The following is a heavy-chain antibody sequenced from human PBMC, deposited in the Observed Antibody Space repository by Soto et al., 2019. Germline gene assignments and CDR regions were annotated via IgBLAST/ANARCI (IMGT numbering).Heavy chain of an antibody. CDR2: IYYSGST. CDR3: ARQYYYDSSGYPAEIRPYYFDY. J-gene: IGHJ4*02. CDR1: GGSISSSSYY. V-gene: IGHV4-39*01. D-gene: IGHD3-22*01. Sequence: TSETLSLTCTVSGGSISSSSYYWGWIRQPPGKGLEWIGSIYYSGSTYYNPSLKSRVTISVDTSKNQFSLKLSSVTAADTAVYYCARQYYYDSSGYPAEIRPYYFDYWGQGTLVTVSS.